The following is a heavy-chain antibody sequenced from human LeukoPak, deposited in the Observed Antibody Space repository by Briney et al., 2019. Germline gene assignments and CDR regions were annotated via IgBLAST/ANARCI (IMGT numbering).Heavy chain of an antibody. J-gene: IGHJ4*02. CDR1: GFDFGSYD. CDR3: ARDLNREDFDY. CDR2: IWLDGSAT. D-gene: IGHD1-14*01. Sequence: PGGSLRLPCAASGFDFGSYDMHWVRQAPGKGLEWVAIIWLDGSATYYGDSVKGRFTVSRDNSNNTLYLQMNSLRVEDTAVYYCARDLNREDFDYWGQGTLVTVSS. V-gene: IGHV3-33*01.